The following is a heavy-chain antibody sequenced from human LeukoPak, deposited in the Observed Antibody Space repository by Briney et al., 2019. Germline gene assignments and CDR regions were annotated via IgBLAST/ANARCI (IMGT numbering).Heavy chain of an antibody. J-gene: IGHJ5*02. CDR1: GYTFTSHG. CDR3: ARDTMVTSNWFDP. Sequence: ASVKVSCKASGYTFTSHGISWVRQAPGQGLEWMGWISAYNGNTEYAEKFQGRVTVTTDTSTSTAYMELRSLGSDDTAVYYCARDTMVTSNWFDPWGQGTLVTVSS. V-gene: IGHV1-18*01. D-gene: IGHD4-17*01. CDR2: ISAYNGNT.